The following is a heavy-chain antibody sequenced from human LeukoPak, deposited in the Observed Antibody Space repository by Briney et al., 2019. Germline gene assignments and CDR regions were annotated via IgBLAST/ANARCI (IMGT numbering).Heavy chain of an antibody. CDR2: TYAGGST. D-gene: IGHD3-10*01. CDR3: ARDIAGYYNY. CDR1: EFSVSSNY. Sequence: GGSLRLSCAASEFSVSSNYMSWVRQAPGKGLEWVSVTYAGGSTYYADSVKGRFTISRDNAKNSLYLQMNSLRAEDTAVYYCARDIAGYYNYWGQGTLVTVSS. J-gene: IGHJ4*02. V-gene: IGHV3-53*01.